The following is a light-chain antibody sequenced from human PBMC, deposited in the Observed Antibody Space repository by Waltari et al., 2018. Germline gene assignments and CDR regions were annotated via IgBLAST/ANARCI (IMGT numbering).Light chain of an antibody. Sequence: EIVLTQSPGTLSLSPGERATLACRASQSVGRSLAWYQQKPGQAPRLLIYDASRRATGIPDRFSGSGSGTDFSLTISRLEPEDVAVYYCQHDGRLPATFGQGTKVEI. CDR3: QHDGRLPAT. J-gene: IGKJ1*01. CDR2: DAS. V-gene: IGKV3-20*01. CDR1: QSVGRS.